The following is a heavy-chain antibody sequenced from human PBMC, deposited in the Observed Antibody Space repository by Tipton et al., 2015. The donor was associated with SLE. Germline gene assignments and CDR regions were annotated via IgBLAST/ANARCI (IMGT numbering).Heavy chain of an antibody. CDR1: GASVSSSAYY. CDR3: ARLVTLSRIDF. D-gene: IGHD2-21*02. J-gene: IGHJ4*02. Sequence: LRLSCTVSGASVSSSAYYWGWIRQPPGKGLEWIGTFYYGGRTFYNPSLKSRVTLLLDTSKNQFSLDLSSVTAADTAVYYCARLVTLSRIDFWGQGTLVTVSS. V-gene: IGHV4-39*07. CDR2: FYYGGRT.